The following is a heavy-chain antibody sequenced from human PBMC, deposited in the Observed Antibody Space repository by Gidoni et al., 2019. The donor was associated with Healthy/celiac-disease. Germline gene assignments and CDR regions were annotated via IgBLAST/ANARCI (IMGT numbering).Heavy chain of an antibody. D-gene: IGHD3-16*01. J-gene: IGHJ4*02. V-gene: IGHV3-30*18. CDR2: ISYDGSNK. Sequence: QVQLVESGGGVVQPGRSLRLSCAASGFTFSSYGMHWVRQAPGKGLEWVAVISYDGSNKYYADSVKGRFTISRDNSKNTLYLQMNSLRAEDTAVYYCAKSISLGYWGQGTLVTVSS. CDR1: GFTFSSYG. CDR3: AKSISLGY.